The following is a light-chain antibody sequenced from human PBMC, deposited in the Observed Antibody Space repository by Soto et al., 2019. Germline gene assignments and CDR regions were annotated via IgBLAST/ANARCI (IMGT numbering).Light chain of an antibody. J-gene: IGKJ5*01. CDR2: DAS. CDR3: QQYNTYST. V-gene: IGKV1-5*01. Sequence: DIQITQSPSTLSASVVDRVTITCRASQSISSWLAWYQQKPGKAPKLLIYDASSLESGVPSRFSGSRSGTEFTLTISSLQPDDFATYYCQQYNTYSTFGQGTRLEIK. CDR1: QSISSW.